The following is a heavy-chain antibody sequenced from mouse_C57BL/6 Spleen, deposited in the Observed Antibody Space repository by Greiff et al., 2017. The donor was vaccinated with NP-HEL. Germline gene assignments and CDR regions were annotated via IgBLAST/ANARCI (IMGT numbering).Heavy chain of an antibody. D-gene: IGHD1-1*01. CDR2: IHPNSGST. J-gene: IGHJ1*03. V-gene: IGHV1-64*01. CDR1: GYTFTSYW. Sequence: QVQLKQPGAELVKPGASVKLSCKASGYTFTSYWMHWVKQRPGQGLEWIGMIHPNSGSTNYNEKFKSKATLTVDKSSSTAYMQLSSLTSEDSAVYYCARLLRDWYFDVWGTGTTVTVSS. CDR3: ARLLRDWYFDV.